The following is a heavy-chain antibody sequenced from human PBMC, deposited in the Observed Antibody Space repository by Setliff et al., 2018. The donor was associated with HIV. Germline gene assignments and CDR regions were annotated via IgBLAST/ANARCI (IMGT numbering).Heavy chain of an antibody. Sequence: GESLKISCKSSGYVFTNYWIGWVRQMPGKGLEWMGIISPDDSDTRYSPSFQGQVTISVDKSISTAYLQWSSLQTSDSGMYYCARGIAALTASFDYWGQGSLVTVSS. D-gene: IGHD2-21*02. CDR3: ARGIAALTASFDY. CDR1: GYVFTNYW. J-gene: IGHJ4*02. CDR2: ISPDDSDT. V-gene: IGHV5-51*01.